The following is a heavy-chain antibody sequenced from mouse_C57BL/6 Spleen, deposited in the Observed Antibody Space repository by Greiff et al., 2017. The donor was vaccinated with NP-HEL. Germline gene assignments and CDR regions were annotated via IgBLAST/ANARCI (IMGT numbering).Heavy chain of an antibody. V-gene: IGHV5-6*01. J-gene: IGHJ2*01. Sequence: DVHLVESGGDLVKPGGSLKLSCAASGFTFSSYGMSWVRQTPDKRLEWVATISSGGSYTYYPDSVKGRFTISRDNAKNTLYLQMSSLKSEDTAMYYCARDVYFDYWGQGTTLTVSS. CDR3: ARDVYFDY. CDR1: GFTFSSYG. CDR2: ISSGGSYT.